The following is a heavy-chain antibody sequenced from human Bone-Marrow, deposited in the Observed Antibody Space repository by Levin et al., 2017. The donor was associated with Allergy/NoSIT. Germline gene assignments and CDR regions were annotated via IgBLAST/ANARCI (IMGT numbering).Heavy chain of an antibody. Sequence: SETLSLTCAVYGGSFSGYYWSWIRQPPGKGLEWIGEINHSGSTNYNPSLKSRVTISVDTSKNQFSLKLSSVTAADTAVYYCARGQAASQYYDYIWGSYRQRNNFDYWGQGTLVTVSS. CDR1: GGSFSGYY. J-gene: IGHJ4*02. CDR2: INHSGST. CDR3: ARGQAASQYYDYIWGSYRQRNNFDY. V-gene: IGHV4-34*01. D-gene: IGHD3-16*02.